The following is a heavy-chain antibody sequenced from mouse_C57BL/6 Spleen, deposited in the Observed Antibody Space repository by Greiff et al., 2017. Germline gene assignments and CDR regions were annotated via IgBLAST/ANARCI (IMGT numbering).Heavy chain of an antibody. Sequence: EVKLMESGGGLVKPGGSLKLSCAASGFTFSSYTMSWVRQTPEKRLEWVATMSGGGGNTYYPDSVKGRFTISRDNAKNTLYLQMSSLRSEDTALYYCASQTGFAYWGQGTLVTVSA. D-gene: IGHD4-1*01. CDR3: ASQTGFAY. CDR1: GFTFSSYT. CDR2: MSGGGGNT. V-gene: IGHV5-9*01. J-gene: IGHJ3*01.